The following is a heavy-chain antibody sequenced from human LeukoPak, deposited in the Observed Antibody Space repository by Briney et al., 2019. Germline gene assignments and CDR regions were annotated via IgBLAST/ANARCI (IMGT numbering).Heavy chain of an antibody. V-gene: IGHV4-59*10. D-gene: IGHD5-18*01. Sequence: SETLSLTCAVYGGSFSGYYWSWIRQPAGKGLEWIGRIYTSGSTNYNPSLKSRVTISVDTSKNQFSLKLSSVTAADTAVYYCARGDGYSYGDFDYWGQGTLVTVSS. CDR2: IYTSGST. CDR1: GGSFSGYY. CDR3: ARGDGYSYGDFDY. J-gene: IGHJ4*02.